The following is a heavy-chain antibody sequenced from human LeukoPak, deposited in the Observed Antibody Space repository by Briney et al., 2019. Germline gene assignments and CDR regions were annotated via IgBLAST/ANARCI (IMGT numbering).Heavy chain of an antibody. CDR1: GGSISSYY. D-gene: IGHD3-22*01. CDR3: ARYYYDSSGYYSAYLGYYYYYMDV. J-gene: IGHJ6*03. Sequence: PSETLSLTCTVSGGSISSYYWSWIRQPPGKGLEWIGYIYYSGSTNYNPSLKSRVTISVDTSKNQFSLKLSSVTAADTAVYYCARYYYDSSGYYSAYLGYYYYYMDVWGKGTTVTISS. CDR2: IYYSGST. V-gene: IGHV4-59*01.